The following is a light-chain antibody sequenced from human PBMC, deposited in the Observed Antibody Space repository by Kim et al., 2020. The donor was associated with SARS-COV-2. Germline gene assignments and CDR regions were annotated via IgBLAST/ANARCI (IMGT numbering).Light chain of an antibody. J-gene: IGKJ2*01. CDR1: QVINNF. CDR2: SSS. V-gene: IGKV1-9*01. CDR3: HHLDRYPIT. Sequence: DIQLTQSPSFLSASVGDRVTITCRASQVINNFVAWYQLTSGRAPKLLIYSSSTLKKGVPSRFSGSGSETEFTLTISGLQPEDFATYFCHHLDRYPITFGQGTKLEI.